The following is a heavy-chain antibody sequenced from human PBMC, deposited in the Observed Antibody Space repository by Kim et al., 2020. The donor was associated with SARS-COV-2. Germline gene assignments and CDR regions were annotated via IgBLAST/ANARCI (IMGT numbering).Heavy chain of an antibody. CDR1: GFTFSSYA. CDR3: ARGGYCSSTSCPSRYYYYMDV. CDR2: ISYDGSNK. Sequence: GGSLRLSCAASGFTFSSYAMHWVRQAPGKGLEWVAVISYDGSNKYYADSVKGRFTISRDNSKNTLYLQMNSLRAEDTAVYYCARGGYCSSTSCPSRYYYYMDVWGKGTTVTVSS. J-gene: IGHJ6*03. V-gene: IGHV3-30-3*01. D-gene: IGHD2-2*01.